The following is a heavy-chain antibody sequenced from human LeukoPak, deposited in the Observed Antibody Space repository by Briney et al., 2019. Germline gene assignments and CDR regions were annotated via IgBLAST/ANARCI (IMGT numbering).Heavy chain of an antibody. CDR1: GGSISSYY. D-gene: IGHD4-17*01. V-gene: IGHV4-59*01. CDR3: ARWGGYGDYSLLDY. J-gene: IGHJ4*02. Sequence: SETLSLTCTVSGGSISSYYWSWIRQPPGKGLEWIGYIYYSGSTNYNPSLKSRVTISVDTSKNQFSLKLSSVTAADTAVYYCARWGGYGDYSLLDYWGQGTLVTVSS. CDR2: IYYSGST.